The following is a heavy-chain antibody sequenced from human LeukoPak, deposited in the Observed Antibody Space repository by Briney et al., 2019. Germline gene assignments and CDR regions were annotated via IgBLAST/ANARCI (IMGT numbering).Heavy chain of an antibody. Sequence: SVKVSCKASGYTFTGYYTHWVRQAPGQGLEWMGGIIPIFGTANYAQKFQGRVTITADESTSTAYMELSSLRSEDTAVYYCARVLLGSTSPAMDVWGKGTTVTISS. J-gene: IGHJ6*04. CDR3: ARVLLGSTSPAMDV. CDR2: IIPIFGTA. D-gene: IGHD2-2*01. CDR1: GYTFTGYY. V-gene: IGHV1-69*13.